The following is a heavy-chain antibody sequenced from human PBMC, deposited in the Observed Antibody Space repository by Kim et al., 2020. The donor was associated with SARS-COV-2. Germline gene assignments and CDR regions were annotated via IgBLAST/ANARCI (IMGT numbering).Heavy chain of an antibody. V-gene: IGHV3-48*03. D-gene: IGHD3-10*01. CDR3: ARDGSSVFPYYYYGMDV. CDR1: GFTFSSYE. J-gene: IGHJ6*02. Sequence: GGSLRLSCAASGFTFSSYEMKWVRQAPGKGLEWVSYISSSGSTIYYADSVKGRFTISRDNAKNSLYLQMNSLRAEDTAVYYCARDGSSVFPYYYYGMDVWGQGTTVTVSS. CDR2: ISSSGSTI.